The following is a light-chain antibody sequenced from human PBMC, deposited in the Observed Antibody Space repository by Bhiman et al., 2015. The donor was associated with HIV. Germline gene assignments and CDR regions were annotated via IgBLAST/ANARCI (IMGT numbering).Light chain of an antibody. CDR2: DVS. CDR1: SSDVGGYNY. J-gene: IGLJ1*01. V-gene: IGLV2-14*03. CDR3: SSYTSTSTTVVRRT. Sequence: QSALTQPASVSGSPGQSITISCTGSSSDVGGYNYVSWYQQHPGKAPKLMIYDVSSRPSGVSNRFSGSKSANTASLTISGLQAEDEADYYCSSYTSTSTTVVRRTVGT.